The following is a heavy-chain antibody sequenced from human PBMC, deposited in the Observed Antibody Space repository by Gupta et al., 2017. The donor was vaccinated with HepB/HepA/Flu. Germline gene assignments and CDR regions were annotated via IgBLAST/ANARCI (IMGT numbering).Heavy chain of an antibody. Sequence: QVQLVESGGGVVQPWRSLRLSCASLGIPFHNYSMHWVGQAPGKGLEWVAVKSEDGSNKHYADSGKGRFTISRDSSKNTLCLKMNSLRGDDTAVYYCARPSTVTSWYYFDSWGQGSLVTVSS. D-gene: IGHD4-17*01. V-gene: IGHV3-30-3*01. CDR2: KSEDGSNK. J-gene: IGHJ4*02. CDR3: ARPSTVTSWYYFDS. CDR1: GIPFHNYS.